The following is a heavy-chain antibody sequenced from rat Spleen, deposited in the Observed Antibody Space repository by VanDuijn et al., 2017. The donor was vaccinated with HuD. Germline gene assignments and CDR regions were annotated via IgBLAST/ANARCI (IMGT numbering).Heavy chain of an antibody. Sequence: EVQLVESGGGLVQPGSPLKLSCAASGFTFSDYNMAWVRQAPNKGLEWVATISYDGGSTYYRDSVKGRFTISRDNAKSSLYLQMDSLRSEDTATYYCARRPGDFDCWGQGVMVTVSS. CDR2: ISYDGGST. V-gene: IGHV5-7*01. J-gene: IGHJ2*01. CDR3: ARRPGDFDC. CDR1: GFTFSDYN. D-gene: IGHD1-4*01.